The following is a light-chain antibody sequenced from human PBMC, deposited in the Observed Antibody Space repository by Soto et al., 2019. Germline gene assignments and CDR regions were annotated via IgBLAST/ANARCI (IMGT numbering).Light chain of an antibody. J-gene: IGLJ2*01. V-gene: IGLV1-44*01. CDR3: AAWDDSLNGPV. Sequence: QSVLTQPTSVSATPGQRVTISCSGGSSNIGINTVNWYQQLPGTAPKILIYRTNQRPSGVPDRFSGSRSGTSASLAIGGLQSEDEATYHCAAWDDSLNGPVFGGGTKLTVL. CDR2: RTN. CDR1: SSNIGINT.